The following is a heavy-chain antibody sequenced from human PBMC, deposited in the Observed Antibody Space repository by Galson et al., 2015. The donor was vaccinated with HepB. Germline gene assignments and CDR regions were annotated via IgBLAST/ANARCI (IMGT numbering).Heavy chain of an antibody. CDR2: ISAYNGNT. CDR3: ARDRDTAMVNYRCFDY. CDR1: GYTFTSYG. Sequence: SVKVSCKASGYTFTSYGISWVRQAPGQGLEWMGWISAYNGNTNYAQKLQGRVTMTTDTSTSTAYMELRSLRSDDTAVYYCARDRDTAMVNYRCFDYWGQGTLVTVSS. J-gene: IGHJ4*02. V-gene: IGHV1-18*04. D-gene: IGHD5-18*01.